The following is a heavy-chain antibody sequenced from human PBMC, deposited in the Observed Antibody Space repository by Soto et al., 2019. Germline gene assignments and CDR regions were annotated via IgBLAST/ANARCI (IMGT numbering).Heavy chain of an antibody. D-gene: IGHD6-19*01. Sequence: EVQLLESGGGLVQPGGSLRLSCAASGFTFSSYAMSWVRQAPGKGLEWVSAISGSGGGTYYADSVKGRFTISRDNSKNTLYLQMNSLRAEDTAVYYCAKDITPGIAVAGTGYWGQGTLVTVSS. CDR3: AKDITPGIAVAGTGY. CDR2: ISGSGGGT. V-gene: IGHV3-23*01. J-gene: IGHJ4*02. CDR1: GFTFSSYA.